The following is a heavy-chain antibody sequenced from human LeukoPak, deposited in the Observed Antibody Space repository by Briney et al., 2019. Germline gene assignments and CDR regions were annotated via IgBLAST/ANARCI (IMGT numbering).Heavy chain of an antibody. J-gene: IGHJ4*02. Sequence: LPGGSLSLSCAASGFTFSSYARHWVRQAPGKGLEWVADISNDGSNKYYACSGKCRFTIARNNSNNTLHLQMNSLGAETTPLYYCARALGYCSGGRCNADYWGERPVVTVSS. CDR2: ISNDGSNK. CDR1: GFTFSSYA. CDR3: ARALGYCSGGRCNADY. V-gene: IGHV3-30*04. D-gene: IGHD2-15*01.